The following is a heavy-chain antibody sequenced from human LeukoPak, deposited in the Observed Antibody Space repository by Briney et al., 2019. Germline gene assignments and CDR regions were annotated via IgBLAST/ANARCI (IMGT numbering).Heavy chain of an antibody. V-gene: IGHV1-46*01. D-gene: IGHD3-22*01. CDR2: VNPSGGST. J-gene: IGHJ3*02. Sequence: GASVKVSCKASVYTFTSYYMHWVRQAPRQGREWMGIVNPSGGSTSYAQKFQGRVTMTRDTSTRTVYMELSSLRSEDTAVYYCARDSGSVDSGGSTDAFDIWGQGTMVTVSS. CDR3: ARDSGSVDSGGSTDAFDI. CDR1: VYTFTSYY.